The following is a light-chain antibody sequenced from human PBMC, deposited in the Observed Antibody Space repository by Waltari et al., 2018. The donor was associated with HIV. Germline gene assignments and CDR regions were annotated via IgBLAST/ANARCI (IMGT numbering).Light chain of an antibody. J-gene: IGKJ1*01. Sequence: DIVMSQSPDSLAVSLGERATINCKYSQSVLYSSNNKNYLAWYQQKPGQPPKLPIYWASTRESGVPDRFSGSGSQTDFTLTISSRQAEDVAVYYCQQYYSTLRTFGQGTKVEIK. CDR3: QQYYSTLRT. CDR2: WAS. CDR1: QSVLYSSNNKNY. V-gene: IGKV4-1*01.